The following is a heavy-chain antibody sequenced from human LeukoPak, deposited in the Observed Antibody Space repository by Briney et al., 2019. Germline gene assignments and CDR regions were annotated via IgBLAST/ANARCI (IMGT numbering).Heavy chain of an antibody. CDR1: GFTFSSYA. Sequence: PGGSLRLSCAASGFTFSSYAMSWVRQAPGKGLEWVSAISGSGGSTYYADSVKGRFTISRDNSKNTLYLQMNSLRAEDTAVYYCAKDGRRDIVVVPGPYYFDYWGQGTLVTVSS. CDR2: ISGSGGST. CDR3: AKDGRRDIVVVPGPYYFDY. V-gene: IGHV3-23*01. D-gene: IGHD2-2*01. J-gene: IGHJ4*02.